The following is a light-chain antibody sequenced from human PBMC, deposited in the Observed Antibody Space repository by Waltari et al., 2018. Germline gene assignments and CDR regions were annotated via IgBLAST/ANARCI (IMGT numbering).Light chain of an antibody. V-gene: IGLV3-21*03. CDR3: QVWDDSSDHVV. J-gene: IGLJ2*01. Sequence: SYVLTQPPSVSVAPGKTAMITCGADNIGDRTVHWYQQGPGQAPVLVVVDDSDRPSGIPERFSGSNSGDTATLTISRVEAGDEADYSCQVWDDSSDHVVFGGGTKLTVL. CDR1: NIGDRT. CDR2: DDS.